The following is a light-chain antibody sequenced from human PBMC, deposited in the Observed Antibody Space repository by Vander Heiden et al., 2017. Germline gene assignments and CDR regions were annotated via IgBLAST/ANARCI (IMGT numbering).Light chain of an antibody. CDR3: MIWHSSAWV. J-gene: IGLJ3*02. CDR2: YKSDSDN. V-gene: IGLV5-45*03. Sequence: QAVLTQPSSLSASPGASASLTCTLRRGINVVTYRIYWYQQKPGSPPQYLLRYKSDSDNQQGSGVPRRFSGSKDASANAGILLISGLQAEDEADYYCMIWHSSAWVFGGGTKLTVL. CDR1: RGINVVTYR.